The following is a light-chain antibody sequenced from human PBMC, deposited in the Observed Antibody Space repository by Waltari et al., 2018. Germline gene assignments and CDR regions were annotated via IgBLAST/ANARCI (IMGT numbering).Light chain of an antibody. CDR3: SSYTSSSTGI. V-gene: IGLV2-14*01. CDR1: RRDVGGYNF. J-gene: IGLJ2*01. Sequence: QSALTQPASVSGSPGQSITISCTGTRRDVGGYNFVSWYQQHPGNVPKLIIYEVYNRPSGVSYRFSGSKSGNTASLTISGLQAEDEADYYCSSYTSSSTGIFGGGTKLTVL. CDR2: EVY.